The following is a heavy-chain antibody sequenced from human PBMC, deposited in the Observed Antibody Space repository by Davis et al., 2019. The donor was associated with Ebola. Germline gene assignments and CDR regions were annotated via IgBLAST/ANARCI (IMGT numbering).Heavy chain of an antibody. Sequence: MPSETLSLTCTVSGGSISSYYWSWIWQRPGKGLAWFAYISHSGSTHYNPSLKSRVTISVDTSKSQFSLKLSSVTAADTAVYYCARKRITMLVGWGWFDPWGQGTLVTVSS. CDR1: GGSISSYY. D-gene: IGHD3-22*01. J-gene: IGHJ5*02. CDR2: ISHSGST. V-gene: IGHV4-4*09. CDR3: ARKRITMLVGWGWFDP.